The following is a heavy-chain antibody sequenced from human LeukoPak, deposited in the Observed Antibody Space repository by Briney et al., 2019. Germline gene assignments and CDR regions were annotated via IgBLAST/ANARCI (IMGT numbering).Heavy chain of an antibody. J-gene: IGHJ4*02. Sequence: PGGALRLSCAASGFTFSRYSMNWVRQAPGKGLECVSSISSSSSYIYYADTVKSRVTIPTDNANNTLYLQMNSLRAEDTAVYYCAREDYGDYVYSDYWGQGTLVTVSS. CDR1: GFTFSRYS. V-gene: IGHV3-21*01. CDR3: AREDYGDYVYSDY. D-gene: IGHD4-17*01. CDR2: ISSSSSYI.